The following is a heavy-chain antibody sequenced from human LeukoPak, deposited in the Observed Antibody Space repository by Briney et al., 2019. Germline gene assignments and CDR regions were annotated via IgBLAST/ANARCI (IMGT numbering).Heavy chain of an antibody. D-gene: IGHD3-16*01. Sequence: GGSLRLSCAASGFTFSSYWMHWVRQAPGKGLVWVSRISTDGSSTSYADSVKGRFTISRDNAKNTLYLQMNSLRAEDTAVYYCARESLAMGDAFDMWGQGTMVTVSS. CDR3: ARESLAMGDAFDM. CDR1: GFTFSSYW. V-gene: IGHV3-74*01. CDR2: ISTDGSST. J-gene: IGHJ3*02.